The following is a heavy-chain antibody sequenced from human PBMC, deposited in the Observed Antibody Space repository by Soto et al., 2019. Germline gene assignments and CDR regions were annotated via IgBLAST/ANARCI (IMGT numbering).Heavy chain of an antibody. CDR1: GFTFDDYA. V-gene: IGHV3-9*01. J-gene: IGHJ6*03. CDR2: ISWNSGSI. D-gene: IGHD2-15*01. Sequence: EVQLVESGGGLVQPGRSLRLSCAASGFTFDDYAMHWVRQAPGKGLEWVSGISWNSGSIGYADSVKGRFTISRDNAKNSLYLQMNSLRAEDTALYYCAKDGLQYYYYYYMDVWGKGPTVTVSS. CDR3: AKDGLQYYYYYYMDV.